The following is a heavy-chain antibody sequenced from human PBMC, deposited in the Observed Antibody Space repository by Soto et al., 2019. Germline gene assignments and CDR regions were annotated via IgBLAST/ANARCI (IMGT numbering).Heavy chain of an antibody. V-gene: IGHV3-49*03. Sequence: GGSLRLSCTASGFTFGDYAMSWFRQAPGKGLEWVGFIRSKAYGGTTEYAASVKGRFTISRDDSKSIAYLQMNSLKTEDTAVYYCTRDPELYYYDSSGYPLYWGQGTLVTVSS. J-gene: IGHJ4*02. CDR3: TRDPELYYYDSSGYPLY. CDR2: IRSKAYGGTT. D-gene: IGHD3-22*01. CDR1: GFTFGDYA.